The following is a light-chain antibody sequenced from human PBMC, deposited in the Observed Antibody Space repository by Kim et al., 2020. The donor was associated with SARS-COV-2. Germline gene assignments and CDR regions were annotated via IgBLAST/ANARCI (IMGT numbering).Light chain of an antibody. CDR2: SND. Sequence: GQRVTISCSGSSPTIGSNDVSWYQKLPGTAPKLVVYSNDQRPSGVPDRFSGSRSGTSASLAISGLQSEDEADYYCAAWDDSLYGRRFGGGTKVTVL. V-gene: IGLV1-44*01. CDR1: SPTIGSND. J-gene: IGLJ3*02. CDR3: AAWDDSLYGRR.